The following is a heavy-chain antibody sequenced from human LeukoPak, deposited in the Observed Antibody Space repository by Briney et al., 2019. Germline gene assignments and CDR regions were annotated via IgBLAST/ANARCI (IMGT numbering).Heavy chain of an antibody. CDR2: VYYTGST. Sequence: SETLSLTCPVSGGSISNYYYWTWIRQPPGKGLEWIGYVYYTGSTNFNPSLKSRVTISLNMSKNQFSLKMSSVTAADTAVYYCARDRPGGWFDPWGQGTLVTVSS. V-gene: IGHV4-59*01. CDR3: ARDRPGGWFDP. J-gene: IGHJ5*02. D-gene: IGHD1-14*01. CDR1: GGSISNYY.